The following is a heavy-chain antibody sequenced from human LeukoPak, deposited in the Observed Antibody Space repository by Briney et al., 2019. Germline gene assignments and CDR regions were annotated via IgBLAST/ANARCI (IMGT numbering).Heavy chain of an antibody. V-gene: IGHV3-21*01. CDR2: ISSSSGYI. Sequence: GGSLRLSCAASGXTFSTYSMNWVRQAPGKGLEWVSSISSSSGYIYYADSVKGRFTISRDNAKNSLYLQMNSLRAEDTALYYCARDQSYGTYYFDYWGQGTLVTVSS. J-gene: IGHJ4*02. CDR1: GXTFSTYS. D-gene: IGHD5-18*01. CDR3: ARDQSYGTYYFDY.